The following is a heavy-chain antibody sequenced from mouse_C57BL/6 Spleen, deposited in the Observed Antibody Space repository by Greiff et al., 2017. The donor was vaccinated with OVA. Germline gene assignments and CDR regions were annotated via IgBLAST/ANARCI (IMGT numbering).Heavy chain of an antibody. V-gene: IGHV1-82*01. CDR1: GYAFSSSW. CDR2: IYPGDGDT. J-gene: IGHJ1*03. D-gene: IGHD1-1*01. CDR3: ARRGYYGSSYGYFDV. Sequence: VKLVESGPELVKPGASVKISCKASGYAFSSSWMNWVKQRPGKGLEWIGRIYPGDGDTNYNGKFKGKATLTADKSSSTAYMQLSSLTSEDSAVYFCARRGYYGSSYGYFDVWGTGTTVTVSS.